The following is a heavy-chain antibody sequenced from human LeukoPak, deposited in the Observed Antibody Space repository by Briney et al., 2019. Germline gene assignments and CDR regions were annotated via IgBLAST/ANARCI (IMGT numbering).Heavy chain of an antibody. CDR1: GFTFSNYA. D-gene: IGHD2-21*01. CDR3: ARDHRGIYSPFDY. V-gene: IGHV3-7*01. J-gene: IGHJ4*02. CDR2: IKQDGSEK. Sequence: GGSLRLSCTASGFTFSNYAMSWVRQAPGKGLEWVANIKQDGSEKYYVDSVKGRFIISRDNARNSLYLQMNSLRAEDTAVYYCARDHRGIYSPFDYWGQGTLVTVSS.